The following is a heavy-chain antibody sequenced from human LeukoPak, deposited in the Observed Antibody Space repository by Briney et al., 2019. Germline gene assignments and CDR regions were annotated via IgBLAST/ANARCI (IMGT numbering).Heavy chain of an antibody. V-gene: IGHV1-2*02. CDR2: INPNSGGT. J-gene: IGHJ4*02. CDR3: ARVPYDSSGSIDY. CDR1: GYTFTGYY. Sequence: ASVKVSCKASGYTFTGYYMHWVRQAPGQGLEWMGWINPNSGGTNYAQKFQGRVTMTRDTSISTAYMELSRLRSDDTAVYYCARVPYDSSGSIDYWGQGTLVTVS. D-gene: IGHD3-22*01.